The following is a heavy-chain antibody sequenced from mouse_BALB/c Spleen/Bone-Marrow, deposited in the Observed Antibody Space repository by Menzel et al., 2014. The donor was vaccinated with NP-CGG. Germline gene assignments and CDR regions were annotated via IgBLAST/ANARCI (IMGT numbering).Heavy chain of an antibody. Sequence: VQLQQSGAELVRPGVSVKISCKGSGYTFTDYAMHWVKQSHAKSLEWIGVISTYYGDASYNQKFKGKATMTVDKSSSTAYMELARLTSEDSAIYYCARGGSTMITTFAYWGQGTQVTVSA. D-gene: IGHD2-4*01. J-gene: IGHJ3*01. CDR1: GYTFTDYA. CDR3: ARGGSTMITTFAY. CDR2: ISTYYGDA. V-gene: IGHV1S137*01.